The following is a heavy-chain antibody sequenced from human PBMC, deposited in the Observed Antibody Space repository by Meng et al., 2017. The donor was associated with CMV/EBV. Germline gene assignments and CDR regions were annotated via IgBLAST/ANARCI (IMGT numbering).Heavy chain of an antibody. Sequence: QLQESGPGLGKPSQTLSLTCTVSGGSISSGDYYWSWIRQPPGKGLEWIGYIYYSGSTYYNPSLKSRVTISVDTSKNQFSLKLSSVTAADTAVYYCARVTSRVAGAFDYWGQGTLVTVSS. CDR1: GGSISSGDYY. D-gene: IGHD1-14*01. V-gene: IGHV4-30-4*08. CDR3: ARVTSRVAGAFDY. J-gene: IGHJ4*02. CDR2: IYYSGST.